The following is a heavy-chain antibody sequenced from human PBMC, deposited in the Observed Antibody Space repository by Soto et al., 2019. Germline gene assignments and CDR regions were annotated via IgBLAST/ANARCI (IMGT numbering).Heavy chain of an antibody. Sequence: SQTLSLTCALTGDSVSSNSAGWSWVRQSPSRGLEWLGRTYYRSKWYYEYAVSVRGRITINPDTSKNQYSLQLNSVTPEDTAVYFCGRGEQYRGSHFVYWAQGTLLTVSS. J-gene: IGHJ4*01. CDR2: TYYRSKWYY. CDR3: GRGEQYRGSHFVY. CDR1: GDSVSSNSAG. V-gene: IGHV6-1*01. D-gene: IGHD1-26*01.